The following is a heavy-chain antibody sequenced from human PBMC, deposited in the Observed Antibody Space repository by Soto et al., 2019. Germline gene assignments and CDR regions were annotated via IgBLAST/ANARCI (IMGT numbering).Heavy chain of an antibody. CDR3: AREWLVGWVLTGYRGAFDI. Sequence: SDTLSLTYTVSGGSFSPNYWSWIRQPPGKGLEWVGYIYYGGTTSYNPSLQSRVTISLETSKSQFSLRLTSVTAADTAVYYCAREWLVGWVLTGYRGAFDIWGQGKMVTVS. J-gene: IGHJ3*02. V-gene: IGHV4-59*12. CDR2: IYYGGTT. CDR1: GGSFSPNY. D-gene: IGHD3-9*01.